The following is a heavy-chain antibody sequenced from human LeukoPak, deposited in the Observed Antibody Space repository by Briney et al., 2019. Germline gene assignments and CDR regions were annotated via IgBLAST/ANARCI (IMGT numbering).Heavy chain of an antibody. Sequence: GACLRLSWAASGFSFSSYWMSCVSQPAGEGLEWVANIKQDGSEKYYEDSVKGRFTISRDNAKNSLYLQMNSLRGEDTAVYCCARYGSGSFSFDYWGQGTLVTVSS. CDR1: GFSFSSYW. CDR3: ARYGSGSFSFDY. J-gene: IGHJ4*02. V-gene: IGHV3-7*04. CDR2: IKQDGSEK. D-gene: IGHD3-10*01.